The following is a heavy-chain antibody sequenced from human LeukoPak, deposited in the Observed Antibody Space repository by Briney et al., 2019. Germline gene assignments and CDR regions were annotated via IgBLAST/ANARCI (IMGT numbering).Heavy chain of an antibody. V-gene: IGHV3-30*18. CDR1: GFTFSSYG. CDR2: ISYDRSNK. D-gene: IGHD4-17*01. Sequence: PRGSLRLSCAASGFTFSSYGMHWVRQAPGKGLEWVAVISYDRSNKYYADSVKGRFTISRDNSKNTLYLQMNSLRAEDTAVYYCAKDCYGDYVPYFDYWGQGTLVTVSS. J-gene: IGHJ4*02. CDR3: AKDCYGDYVPYFDY.